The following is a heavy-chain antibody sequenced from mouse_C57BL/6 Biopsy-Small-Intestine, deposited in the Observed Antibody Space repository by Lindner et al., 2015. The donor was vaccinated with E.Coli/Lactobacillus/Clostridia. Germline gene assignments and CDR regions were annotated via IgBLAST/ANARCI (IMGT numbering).Heavy chain of an antibody. CDR2: IIPMFGIA. CDR1: GGTVSSYA. Sequence: SVKVSCKASGGTVSSYAISWVRQAPGQGLEWMGRIIPMFGIAEYAQKFQGRVTITADKSTSTAYMELSSLRSEDTAVYYCARAQAGITIIGVVNAQNYAMDVWGQGTTVTVSS. CDR3: ARAQAGITIIGVVNAQNYAMDV. J-gene: IGHJ1*01. V-gene: IGHV1-81*01. D-gene: IGHD2-4*01.